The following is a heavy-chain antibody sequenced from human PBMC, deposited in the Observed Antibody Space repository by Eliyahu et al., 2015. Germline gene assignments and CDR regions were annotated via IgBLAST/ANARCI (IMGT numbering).Heavy chain of an antibody. J-gene: IGHJ3*01. D-gene: IGHD3-3*01. CDR2: TYYRSRWYT. V-gene: IGHV6-1*01. CDR1: GDRVXSNVXA. CDR3: ARDPPFTHGGFDF. Sequence: QIQLQQSGPGLVKPSQTLXLTCSISGDRVXSNVXAWSWLRXSPSXGLEWLGRTYYRSRWYTDYAEFXKSRITVDADASKNQFSLHLNSVTPEDTAVYFCARDPPFTHGGFDFWGQGTVVTVSA.